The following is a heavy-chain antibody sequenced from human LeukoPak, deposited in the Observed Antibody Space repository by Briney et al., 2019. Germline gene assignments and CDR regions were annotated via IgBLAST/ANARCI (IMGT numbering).Heavy chain of an antibody. CDR1: GFTFGDYG. Sequence: PGGSLRLSCVGSGFTFGDYGMHWVRQAPGKGLEWVALMSFDGSDKYFADSVKGRFTISRDNSKNTLYLHMSNLRAEDTALYYCAKDLAGGNVPDSWGQGTLVTVYS. D-gene: IGHD2-8*02. J-gene: IGHJ4*02. V-gene: IGHV3-30*18. CDR3: AKDLAGGNVPDS. CDR2: MSFDGSDK.